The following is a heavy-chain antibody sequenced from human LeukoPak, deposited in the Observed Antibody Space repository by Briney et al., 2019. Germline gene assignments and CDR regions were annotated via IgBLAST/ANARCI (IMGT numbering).Heavy chain of an antibody. CDR1: GFTFSSYW. J-gene: IGHJ4*02. D-gene: IGHD3-10*01. CDR2: IHKAGTIT. V-gene: IGHV3-74*01. Sequence: PGGSLRLSCAASGFTFSSYWMHCVRQVPGKGLVWVSRIHKAGTITAYADSVQGRFTISRDNAKNTLYLQMNSLIAEDTAVYYCAREAYDSGYYYSDYWGQGILVTVSA. CDR3: AREAYDSGYYYSDY.